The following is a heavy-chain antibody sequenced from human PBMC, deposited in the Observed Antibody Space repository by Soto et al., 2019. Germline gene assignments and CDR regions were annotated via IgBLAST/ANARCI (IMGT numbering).Heavy chain of an antibody. D-gene: IGHD3-3*01. V-gene: IGHV2-26*01. CDR1: GFSLSNARMG. J-gene: IGHJ4*02. CDR3: ARITYYDFWSGRSLDY. Sequence: QVTLKESGPVLVKPTETLTLTCTVSGFSLSNARMGVSWIRQPPGKALEWLAHIFSNDEKSYSTSLKSRLTISKDTSKSQVVLTMTNMDPVDTATYYCARITYYDFWSGRSLDYWGQGTLVTVSS. CDR2: IFSNDEK.